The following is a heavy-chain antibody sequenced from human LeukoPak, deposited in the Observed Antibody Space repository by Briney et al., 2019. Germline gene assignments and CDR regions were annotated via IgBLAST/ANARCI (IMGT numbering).Heavy chain of an antibody. CDR1: GGTFSSYA. Sequence: GSSVKVSCKASGGTFSSYAISWVRQAPGQGLEWMGGIIPIFGTASYAQKFQGRVTITADKSTSTAYMELSSLRSEDTAVYYCARVRRITMVRGGFSWFDPWGQGTLVTVSS. J-gene: IGHJ5*02. CDR3: ARVRRITMVRGGFSWFDP. V-gene: IGHV1-69*06. D-gene: IGHD3-10*01. CDR2: IIPIFGTA.